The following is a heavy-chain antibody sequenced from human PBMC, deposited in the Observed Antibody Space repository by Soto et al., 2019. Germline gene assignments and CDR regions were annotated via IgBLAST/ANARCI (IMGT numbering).Heavy chain of an antibody. CDR1: GFSLSTGGMG. J-gene: IGHJ6*02. Sequence: QITLKESGPTLVKPTQTLTLTCTFSGFSLSTGGMGVGWIRQPPGKALEWLALIYWDGDRRYRPSLMSRLTIAKATSKNQVVLTMTNMDPVDTATYYCVHSRCGGDCLQSYSSHYYYGMDIWGQGTTVTFSS. CDR3: VHSRCGGDCLQSYSSHYYYGMDI. CDR2: IYWDGDR. V-gene: IGHV2-5*02. D-gene: IGHD2-21*02.